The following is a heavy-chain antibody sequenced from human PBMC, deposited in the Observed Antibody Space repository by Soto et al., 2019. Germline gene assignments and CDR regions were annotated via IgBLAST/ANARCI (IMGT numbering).Heavy chain of an antibody. V-gene: IGHV4-59*08. CDR3: VRTNHFDY. CDR1: GGSISTYY. Sequence: PSETLSLTCTVSGGSISTYYWSWIRQPPGKGLEWIGYIYYSGSTNYNPSLRSRVTISVDTSKNHFSLKLRSVTAADTAVYYCVRTNHFDYWGQGSLVTVSS. D-gene: IGHD2-8*01. J-gene: IGHJ4*02. CDR2: IYYSGST.